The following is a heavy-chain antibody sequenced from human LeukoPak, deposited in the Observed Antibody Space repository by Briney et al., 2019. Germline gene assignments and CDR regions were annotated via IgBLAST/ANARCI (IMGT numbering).Heavy chain of an antibody. CDR1: GGSFSGYY. CDR2: INRSVST. V-gene: IGHV4-34*01. J-gene: IGHJ5*02. CDR3: ASQIVVVPAAMGGWFDP. Sequence: PSETLSLTCAVYGGSFSGYYWSWIHQPPGKGLEWIGEINRSVSTNYNPSLKSRVTISVDTSKNQFSLKLSSVTAADTAVYYCASQIVVVPAAMGGWFDPWGQGTLVSVSS. D-gene: IGHD2-2*01.